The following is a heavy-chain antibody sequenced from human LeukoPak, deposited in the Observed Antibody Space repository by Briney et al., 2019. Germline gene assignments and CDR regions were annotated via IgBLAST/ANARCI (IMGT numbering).Heavy chain of an antibody. V-gene: IGHV4-39*07. Sequence: SETLSLTCTVSGGSISSSSYYWGWIRQPPGKGLEWIGSIYYSGSTYYNPSLKSRVTISVDTSKNQFSLKLSSVTAADTAVYYCARVSGITMTVVVQSDGFDIWGQGTMVSVSS. CDR2: IYYSGST. CDR3: ARVSGITMTVVVQSDGFDI. CDR1: GGSISSSSYY. D-gene: IGHD3-22*01. J-gene: IGHJ3*02.